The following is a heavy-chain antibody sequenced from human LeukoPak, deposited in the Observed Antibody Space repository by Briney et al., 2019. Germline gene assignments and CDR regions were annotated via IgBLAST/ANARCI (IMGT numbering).Heavy chain of an antibody. J-gene: IGHJ4*02. CDR3: ARLTRLSTSPDRYYLDY. Sequence: KPSETLSLTCTVSGDSISSYYWSWIRQPPGKVLEWIGYIYTSGGTNYIPSLKGRVTISIDTSKNQFSLKLSSVTAADSAVYYCARLTRLSTSPDRYYLDYWGQGTLVTVSS. CDR1: GDSISSYY. CDR2: IYTSGGT. D-gene: IGHD6-6*01. V-gene: IGHV4-4*09.